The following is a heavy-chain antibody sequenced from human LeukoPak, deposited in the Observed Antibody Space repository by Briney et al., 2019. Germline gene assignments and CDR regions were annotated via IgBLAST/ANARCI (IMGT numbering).Heavy chain of an antibody. CDR2: INAYNGNT. Sequence: ASVKVSCKASGGTFSSYAISWVRQAPGQGLEGMGWINAYNGNTNYAQKLQGRVTMTTHTSTSTAYMELRSLRSDDTAVYYCARETLYSSGWYVFDYWGQGTLVTVSS. D-gene: IGHD6-19*01. V-gene: IGHV1-18*01. J-gene: IGHJ4*02. CDR1: GGTFSSYA. CDR3: ARETLYSSGWYVFDY.